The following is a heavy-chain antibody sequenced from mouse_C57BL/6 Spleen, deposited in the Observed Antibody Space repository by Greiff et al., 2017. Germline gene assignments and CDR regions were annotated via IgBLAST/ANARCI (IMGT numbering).Heavy chain of an antibody. V-gene: IGHV1-15*01. J-gene: IGHJ2*01. Sequence: VQLQEPGAELVRPGASVTLSCKASGYTFTDYEMPWVKQTPVHGLEWIGAIDPETGGTDYNQTFKGKATLTADTSSSTAYMELRSLTSEDSAVYYGTRGYKSSWVYFDYWGQGTTLTVSS. CDR3: TRGYKSSWVYFDY. CDR2: IDPETGGT. D-gene: IGHD1-1*01. CDR1: GYTFTDYE.